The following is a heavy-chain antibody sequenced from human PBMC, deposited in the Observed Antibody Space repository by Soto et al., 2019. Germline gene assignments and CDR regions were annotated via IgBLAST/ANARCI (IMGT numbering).Heavy chain of an antibody. CDR3: TKGCSSSSNCYIIDY. J-gene: IGHJ4*02. V-gene: IGHV3-30*18. CDR2: MSNDGSHT. D-gene: IGHD2-15*01. Sequence: QVQLVESGGAGVKLGRSLRLSLAALGLPFGGNGMHWVPRAPGKGLEWVAVMSNDGSHTSYADSAKGRFTISRDNSKNTLYLQMNSLRAEDSGIYYCTKGCSSSSNCYIIDYWGQGALVTVSS. CDR1: GLPFGGNG.